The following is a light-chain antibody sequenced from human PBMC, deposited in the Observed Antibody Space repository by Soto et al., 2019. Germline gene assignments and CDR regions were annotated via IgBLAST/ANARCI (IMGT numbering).Light chain of an antibody. V-gene: IGKV1-5*01. CDR3: QQYQTYSRT. CDR2: DDS. Sequence: DIQMTQSPSTVSASVGDRITVTCRASQSINASLAWYRQRPGEAPQLLIYDDSTIAMGVPSRFSGSGSGTDFTLSISRLQPDDFATSYCQQYQTYSRTLGQGTKVEVK. CDR1: QSINAS. J-gene: IGKJ1*01.